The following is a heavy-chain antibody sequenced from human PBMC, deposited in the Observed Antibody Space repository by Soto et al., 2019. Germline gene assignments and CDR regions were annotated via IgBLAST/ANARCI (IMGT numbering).Heavy chain of an antibody. Sequence: SETLSLTCTVSGGSISSSSYYWGWIRQPPGKGLEWIGSIYYSGSTYYNPSLKSRVTISVDTSKNQFSLKLSSVTAADTAVYYCARLEGRWLQLLFDYWGQGTLVTVSS. CDR3: ARLEGRWLQLLFDY. CDR2: IYYSGST. D-gene: IGHD5-12*01. J-gene: IGHJ4*02. V-gene: IGHV4-39*01. CDR1: GGSISSSSYY.